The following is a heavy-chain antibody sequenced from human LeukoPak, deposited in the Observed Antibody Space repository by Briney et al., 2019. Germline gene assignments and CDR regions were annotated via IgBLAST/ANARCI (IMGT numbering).Heavy chain of an antibody. V-gene: IGHV3-11*06. Sequence: GGSLRLSCAASGFTFSDYHMSWIRQAPGKGLGWVSYISSSSSYTNYADSVKGRFTISRDNAKNSLYLQMNSLRAEDTAVYYCARELIAVAGTSYAFDIWGQGTMVTVSS. D-gene: IGHD6-19*01. CDR1: GFTFSDYH. CDR2: ISSSSSYT. CDR3: ARELIAVAGTSYAFDI. J-gene: IGHJ3*02.